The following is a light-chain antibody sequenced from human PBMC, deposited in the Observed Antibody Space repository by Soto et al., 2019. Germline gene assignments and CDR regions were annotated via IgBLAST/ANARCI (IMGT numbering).Light chain of an antibody. V-gene: IGKV3-20*01. J-gene: IGKJ1*01. CDR3: QQSYRKT. CDR2: GAS. CDR1: QSVSSSY. Sequence: EIVLTQSPGTLSLSPGDRATLSCRASQSVSSSYLAWYQQKPGQAPRLLIYGASSRATGIPDRFSGSGSGTDFTLTISRLEPEDFAVYYCQQSYRKTFGQGTKVDIK.